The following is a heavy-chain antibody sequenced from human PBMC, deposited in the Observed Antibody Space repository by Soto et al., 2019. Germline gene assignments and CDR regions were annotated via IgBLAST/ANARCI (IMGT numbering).Heavy chain of an antibody. V-gene: IGHV3-53*01. Sequence: PGGSLRLSCAASGFTVSSNYMSWVRQAPGKGLEWVSVIYSGGSTYYADSVKGRFTISRDNSKNTLYLQMNSLRAEDTAVYYCARSIKARIFYGMDVWGQGTTVTVYS. J-gene: IGHJ6*02. CDR3: ARSIKARIFYGMDV. CDR2: IYSGGST. CDR1: GFTVSSNY. D-gene: IGHD2-15*01.